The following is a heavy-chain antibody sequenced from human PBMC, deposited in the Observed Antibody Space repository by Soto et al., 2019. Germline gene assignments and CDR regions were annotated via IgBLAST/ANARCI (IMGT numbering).Heavy chain of an antibody. CDR2: VDPGATRT. D-gene: IGHD3-10*01. V-gene: IGHV3-74*01. CDR1: GFTFSNYW. Sequence: EVLLVESGGGLVQPGGSLRLSCAASGFTFSNYWMHCVRQAPGKGLVWVSRVDPGATRTDYADSVEGRFTVSRDDAENTLHLQMDSLTAEDTGVYYCGRGGQGLADYWGQGTLVTVSS. J-gene: IGHJ4*02. CDR3: GRGGQGLADY.